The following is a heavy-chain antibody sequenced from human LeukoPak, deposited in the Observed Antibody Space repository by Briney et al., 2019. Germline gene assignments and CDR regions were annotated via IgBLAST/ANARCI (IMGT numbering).Heavy chain of an antibody. CDR1: GYTFSGYY. CDR2: INPNSGAT. V-gene: IGHV1-2*02. J-gene: IGHJ4*02. D-gene: IGHD1-1*01. Sequence: ASVKVSCKASGYTFSGYYIHWVRQVPGQGLEWMGWINPNSGATSYAQKFQGGFTLTRDTSITTFYMEVSRLRSDDTAVYFCARYNWNDVVSALDYWGQGTLVTVSS. CDR3: ARYNWNDVVSALDY.